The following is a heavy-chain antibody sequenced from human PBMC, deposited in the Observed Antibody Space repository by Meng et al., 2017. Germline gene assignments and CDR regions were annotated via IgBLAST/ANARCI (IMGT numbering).Heavy chain of an antibody. CDR2: INPSGGST. D-gene: IGHD6-13*01. CDR1: GYTFTYRY. CDR3: ARDRREGSWYSYYYYGMDV. Sequence: ASVKVSCKASGYTFTYRYLHWVRQAPGQGLEWMGIINPSGGSTSYAQKFQGRVTMTRDTSTSTVYMELSSLRSEDTAVYYCARDRREGSWYSYYYYGMDVWGQGTTVTVSS. J-gene: IGHJ6*02. V-gene: IGHV1-46*01.